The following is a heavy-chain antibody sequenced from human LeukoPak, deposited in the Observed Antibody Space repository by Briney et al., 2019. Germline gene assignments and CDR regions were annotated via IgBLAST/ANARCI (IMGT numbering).Heavy chain of an antibody. CDR2: IFHSGST. J-gene: IGHJ4*02. V-gene: IGHV4-4*02. Sequence: PSETLSLTCAVSGASISSGNGWTWVRQPPGKGLQWIGEIFHSGSTNYHPSLKRRATISVDNSENQLSLTLTSVTAADPAVYYCAREVGGDFDALDYWGQGTLVTVSS. D-gene: IGHD4-17*01. CDR1: GASISSGNG. CDR3: AREVGGDFDALDY.